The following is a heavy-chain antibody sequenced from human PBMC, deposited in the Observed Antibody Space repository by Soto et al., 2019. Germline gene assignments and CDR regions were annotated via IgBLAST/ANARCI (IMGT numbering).Heavy chain of an antibody. J-gene: IGHJ5*02. CDR2: ILPLSGTS. CDR3: AINIPNWFDP. V-gene: IGHV1-69*06. Sequence: GASVKVSCKASGGTFSAYAISWVRQAPGQGLEWMGGILPLSGTSNYTQRFQGRVTITADKSTSTAYMELSSLRSDDTAVYYCAINIPNWFDPWGQGTLVTVSS. CDR1: GGTFSAYA.